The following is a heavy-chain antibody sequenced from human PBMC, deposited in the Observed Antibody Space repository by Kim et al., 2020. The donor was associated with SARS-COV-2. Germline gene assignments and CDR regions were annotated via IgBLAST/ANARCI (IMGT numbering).Heavy chain of an antibody. CDR3: AKVFNYWDSNGQRYYYHNVDV. D-gene: IGHD3-22*01. CDR1: GFSFDTYA. V-gene: IGHV3-23*01. J-gene: IGHJ6*03. Sequence: GGSLRLSCVASGFSFDTYAMSWVRQAPGKGLEWVSGISGSGGTSYYADSVKGRFTISRDNSKDTLYLQMSSLRVDDTAVYYCAKVFNYWDSNGQRYYYHNVDVWGQGTTVSVSS. CDR2: ISGSGGTS.